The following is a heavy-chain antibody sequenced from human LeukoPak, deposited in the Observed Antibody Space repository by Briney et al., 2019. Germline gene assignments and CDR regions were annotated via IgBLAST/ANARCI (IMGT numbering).Heavy chain of an antibody. D-gene: IGHD1-26*01. CDR3: AKGYKKVGATGIDY. J-gene: IGHJ4*02. CDR2: VSSNGAKT. CDR1: GFTFSSYA. V-gene: IGHV3-23*01. Sequence: PGGSLRLSCAASGFTFSSYAITWVRQAPGKGLEWVSAVSSNGAKTYYADSVKGRFTISRDNYKNMVFLQMNSLRAEDTAVYYCAKGYKKVGATGIDYWGQGTLVTVSS.